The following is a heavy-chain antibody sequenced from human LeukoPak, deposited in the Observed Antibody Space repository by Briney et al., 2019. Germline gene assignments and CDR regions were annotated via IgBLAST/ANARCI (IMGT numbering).Heavy chain of an antibody. Sequence: GGSLRLSCAASGFTFSTSWMTWVRQAPGKGLEFVASIKHDGSEKYYVDSVKGRFTIARDNAKSSVYLEMNSLRADDTAVYYCARSARLMKGVVEVTALDDWGQGTLVTVSS. D-gene: IGHD3-3*01. CDR2: IKHDGSEK. V-gene: IGHV3-7*01. CDR3: ARSARLMKGVVEVTALDD. CDR1: GFTFSTSW. J-gene: IGHJ4*02.